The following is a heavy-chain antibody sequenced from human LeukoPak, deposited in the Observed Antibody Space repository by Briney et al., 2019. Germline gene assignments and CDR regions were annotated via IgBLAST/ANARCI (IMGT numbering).Heavy chain of an antibody. V-gene: IGHV3-23*01. CDR2: INANSGTT. Sequence: GGSLRLSCTASGFAFSVYAMSWLRQPPGKGLEWVSAINANSGTTSYAASVRRRFTISRDNSKNTLYLQLNTLRADDTATYYCAKPISGGLAVTADWFQPWGQGTLVVVSS. J-gene: IGHJ5*01. D-gene: IGHD6-19*01. CDR1: GFAFSVYA. CDR3: AKPISGGLAVTADWFQP.